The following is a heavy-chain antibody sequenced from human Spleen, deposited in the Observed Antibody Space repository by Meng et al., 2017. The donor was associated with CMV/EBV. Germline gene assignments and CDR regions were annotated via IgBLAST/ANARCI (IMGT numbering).Heavy chain of an antibody. V-gene: IGHV3-30-3*01. CDR2: ISYDGSNK. Sequence: GESLKISCAASGFTFSSYAMHWVRQAPGKGLEWVAVISYDGSNKYYADSVKGRFTISRDNSKNTLDLQMNSLRAEDTAVYYGGRARGPYYYYYGMDVWGQGTTVTVSS. CDR1: GFTFSSYA. CDR3: GRARGPYYYYYGMDV. J-gene: IGHJ6*02.